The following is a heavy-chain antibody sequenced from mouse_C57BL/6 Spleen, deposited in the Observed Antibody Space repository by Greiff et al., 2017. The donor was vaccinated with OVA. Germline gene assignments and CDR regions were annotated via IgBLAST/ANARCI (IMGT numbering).Heavy chain of an antibody. Sequence: VQLQQSGAELVRPGASVKLSCKASGYTFTDYYINWVKQRPGQGLEWIARIYPGSGNTYYNEKFKGKATLTAEKSSSTAYMQLSSLTSEDSAVYFWERPHITTGAWFAYWGQGTLVTVSA. D-gene: IGHD1-2*01. J-gene: IGHJ3*01. CDR3: ERPHITTGAWFAY. V-gene: IGHV1-76*01. CDR1: GYTFTDYY. CDR2: IYPGSGNT.